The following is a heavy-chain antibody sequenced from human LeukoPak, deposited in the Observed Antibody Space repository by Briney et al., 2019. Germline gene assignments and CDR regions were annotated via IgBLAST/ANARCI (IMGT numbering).Heavy chain of an antibody. Sequence: PSQTLSLTWTVSAGSLSSVDYYCGWILQPPGKGLEWTGYIYYSGSTYYNPHLKSRVTISVDTSKNQFSLKLSAGTAADTAVYYCAREYGSGSSFDYWGQGTLVTVSS. CDR2: IYYSGST. CDR1: AGSLSSVDYY. J-gene: IGHJ4*02. D-gene: IGHD3-10*01. V-gene: IGHV4-30-4*01. CDR3: AREYGSGSSFDY.